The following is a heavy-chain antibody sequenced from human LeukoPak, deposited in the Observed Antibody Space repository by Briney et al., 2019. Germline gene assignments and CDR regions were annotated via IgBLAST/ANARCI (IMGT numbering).Heavy chain of an antibody. J-gene: IGHJ4*02. CDR3: AKDISDSSSSGFDY. CDR1: GFTFDDYA. Sequence: GGSLRLSCAASGFTFDDYAMHWVRHAPGKGLEGVSGISWNSGSIVYADSVKGRFTISRDNAKNSLYLQMNSLRAEDTALYYCAKDISDSSSSGFDYWGQGTLVTVSS. CDR2: ISWNSGSI. D-gene: IGHD6-6*01. V-gene: IGHV3-9*01.